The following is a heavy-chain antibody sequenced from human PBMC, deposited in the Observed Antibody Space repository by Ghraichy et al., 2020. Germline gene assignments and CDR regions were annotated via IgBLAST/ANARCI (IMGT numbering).Heavy chain of an antibody. CDR1: GYTFTNYA. CDR3: ARDGGGGEDY. Sequence: ASVKVSCKASGYTFTNYAITWWRQAPGQGLECMGWINTYTGDAFYAQKVQGRVTMTTDTSTSTVYMELRSLGSDDTALYYCARDGGGGEDYWGQGTLVTVSS. D-gene: IGHD3-16*01. CDR2: INTYTGDA. V-gene: IGHV1-18*01. J-gene: IGHJ4*02.